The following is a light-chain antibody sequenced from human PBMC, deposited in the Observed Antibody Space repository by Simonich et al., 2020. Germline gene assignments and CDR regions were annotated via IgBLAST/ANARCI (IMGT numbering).Light chain of an antibody. Sequence: DIVMTQSPLSLPVTPGEPASISCRSSQSLLHSNGYNYWDWYLQKPGQSPQLLIYLGSKRAYGVPDSFSGSGSGTDFTLKISRVEAEDVGVYYCMQALQTPFTFGPGTKVDIK. CDR1: QSLLHSNGYNY. J-gene: IGKJ3*01. CDR3: MQALQTPFT. V-gene: IGKV2-28*01. CDR2: LGS.